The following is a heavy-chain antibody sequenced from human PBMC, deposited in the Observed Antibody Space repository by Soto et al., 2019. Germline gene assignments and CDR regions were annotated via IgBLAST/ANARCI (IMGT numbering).Heavy chain of an antibody. CDR2: IYYSGST. CDR1: GGAISSYY. J-gene: IGHJ6*02. Sequence: SETLSLTFTVPGGAISSYYWSWIRQPPGKGLVWIGYIYYSGSTNYNPSLKSRVTISVDTSKNQFSLKLSSVTAADTAVYYCARQKGSGSPPYYYGMDVWGQGTTVTVSS. D-gene: IGHD3-10*01. V-gene: IGHV4-59*08. CDR3: ARQKGSGSPPYYYGMDV.